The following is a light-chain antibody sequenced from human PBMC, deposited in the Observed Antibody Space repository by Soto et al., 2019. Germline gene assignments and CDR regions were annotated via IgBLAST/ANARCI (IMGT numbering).Light chain of an antibody. Sequence: DIHMTQSPSSVSASVGDRVTITFQSSQDVSNYLNWYQQKPGKAPKLLIYAASSLQSGVPSRFSGSGSGTDFTLTISSLQPEDFATYYCQQSYSTPPITFGQGTRLEIK. CDR3: QQSYSTPPIT. CDR1: QDVSNY. CDR2: AAS. V-gene: IGKV1-39*01. J-gene: IGKJ5*01.